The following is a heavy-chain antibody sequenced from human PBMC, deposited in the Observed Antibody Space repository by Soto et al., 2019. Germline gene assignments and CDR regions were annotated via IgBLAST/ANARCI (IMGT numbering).Heavy chain of an antibody. CDR2: IRDSGSSSAI. CDR3: AMPRIGVIHPLDY. Sequence: GGSLRLSCVASGFIFSSYTMNWVRQAPGKGLEWISYIRDSGSSSAISYADSVKGRFTISRDNSKNTLYLQMNSLRAEDTAVYYCAMPRIGVIHPLDYWGQGTLVTVSS. CDR1: GFIFSSYT. D-gene: IGHD3-22*01. J-gene: IGHJ4*02. V-gene: IGHV3-48*01.